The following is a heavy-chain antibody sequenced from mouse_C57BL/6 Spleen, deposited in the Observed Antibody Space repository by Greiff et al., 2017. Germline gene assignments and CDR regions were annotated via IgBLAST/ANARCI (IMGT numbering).Heavy chain of an antibody. J-gene: IGHJ4*01. Sequence: EVQLQQSVAELVRPGASVKLSCTASGFNIKNTYMHWVKQRPEQGLEWIGRIDPANGNTKYAPKFQGKGTITADTSSNTAYLQRSSLTSEDTAIYYCARGELWTPRGAMDDWGQGTSVTVSS. D-gene: IGHD1-1*02. CDR3: ARGELWTPRGAMDD. CDR2: IDPANGNT. V-gene: IGHV14-3*01. CDR1: GFNIKNTY.